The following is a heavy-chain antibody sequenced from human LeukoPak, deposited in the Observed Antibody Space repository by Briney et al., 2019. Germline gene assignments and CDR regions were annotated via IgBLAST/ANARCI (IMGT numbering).Heavy chain of an antibody. J-gene: IGHJ4*02. D-gene: IGHD1-14*01. CDR1: GFTFSNYA. Sequence: GGSLRLSCAASGFTFSNYAMDWVRQAPGKGLEWVSVISGSGGTTYYADSVKGRFTISRDNSKNTLYLQMNSLRAEDTAVYYCAKEPGGYPRLFDYWGQGTLVTVSS. CDR3: AKEPGGYPRLFDY. V-gene: IGHV3-23*01. CDR2: ISGSGGTT.